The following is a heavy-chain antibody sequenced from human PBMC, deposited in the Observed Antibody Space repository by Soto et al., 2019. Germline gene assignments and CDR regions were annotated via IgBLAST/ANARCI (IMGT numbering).Heavy chain of an antibody. CDR2: IIPISETT. CDR1: GGTFSSYA. V-gene: IGHV1-69*01. D-gene: IGHD2-2*01. CDR3: ARSQGTSTSLEIYYYYYYGMDV. Sequence: QVQLVQSGAEVKKPGSSVKVSCKASGGTFSSYAISWVRQAPGQGLEWMGGIIPISETTNYAQKFQGRVTTTADESKSTAYMELSSLRSEDTAVYYCARSQGTSTSLEIYYYYYYGMDVWGKGTTVTVSS. J-gene: IGHJ6*04.